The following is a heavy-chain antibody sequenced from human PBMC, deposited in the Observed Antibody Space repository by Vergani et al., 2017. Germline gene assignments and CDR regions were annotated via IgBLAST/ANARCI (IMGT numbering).Heavy chain of an antibody. J-gene: IGHJ4*02. Sequence: EVQLAQSGAEVKKPGESLKISCEGSGFIFTTYWIGWVRQMPGKGLEWMGVTYPGHYDIRYSPSFQGQVTISVDETINTVFLQWRSLKASHTAMYYCARFSVSGSFEEYFDYWGQGTLVTVSS. CDR3: ARFSVSGSFEEYFDY. CDR2: TYPGHYDI. CDR1: GFIFTTYW. D-gene: IGHD6-19*01. V-gene: IGHV5-51*01.